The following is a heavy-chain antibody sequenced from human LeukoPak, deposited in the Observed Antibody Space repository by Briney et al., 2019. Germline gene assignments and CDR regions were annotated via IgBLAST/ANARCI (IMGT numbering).Heavy chain of an antibody. J-gene: IGHJ3*02. V-gene: IGHV1-2*02. CDR3: ARNLWFGESSDAFDM. D-gene: IGHD3-10*01. CDR2: INPNSGGT. CDR1: GYTFTGYS. Sequence: ASVKVSCKASGYTFTGYSIHWVRQAPGQGLEWMGWINPNSGGTKYAQMFQGRVTMTSDTSISTAYMDMSSLRSDDTAVYYCARNLWFGESSDAFDMWGQGTMVTVSS.